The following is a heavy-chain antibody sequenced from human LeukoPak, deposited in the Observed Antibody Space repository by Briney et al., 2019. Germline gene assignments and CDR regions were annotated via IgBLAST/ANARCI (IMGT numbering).Heavy chain of an antibody. J-gene: IGHJ5*02. Sequence: SQTLSLTCAISGDSVSSNSAAWNWIRQSPSRGLEWLGRTYYRSKWYNDYAVPVKSRITINPDTSKNQFSLQLNSVTPEDTAVYYCAREGGVYDFWSGYLIAPLFDWFDPWGQGTLVTVSS. CDR2: TYYRSKWYN. CDR3: AREGGVYDFWSGYLIAPLFDWFDP. CDR1: GDSVSSNSAA. D-gene: IGHD3-3*01. V-gene: IGHV6-1*01.